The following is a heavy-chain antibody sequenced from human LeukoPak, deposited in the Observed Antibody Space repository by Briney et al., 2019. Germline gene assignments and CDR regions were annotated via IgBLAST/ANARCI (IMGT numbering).Heavy chain of an antibody. CDR3: ARVVRSDSFDYDYYYAMDV. D-gene: IGHD2-8*01. V-gene: IGHV1-18*01. J-gene: IGHJ6*02. CDR2: ISDYNGNT. CDR1: GFTFTRYS. Sequence: ASVKVSCKASGFTFTRYSITWVRQAPGKGHEWMGWISDYNGNTNYAQKYQGRVTMTTDTSTRTAYMELRNLRSDDTAVYYCARVVRSDSFDYDYYYAMDVWGQGTTVTVSS.